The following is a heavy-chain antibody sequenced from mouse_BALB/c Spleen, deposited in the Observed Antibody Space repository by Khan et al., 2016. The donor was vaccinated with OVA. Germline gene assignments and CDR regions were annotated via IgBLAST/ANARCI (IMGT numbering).Heavy chain of an antibody. CDR1: GFTFSSYG. V-gene: IGHV5-17*02. CDR2: ISGDSNTI. Sequence: EVELVESGGGLVQPGGSRKLSCAASGFTFSSYGMHWVRQASERGLEWVAYISGDSNTIYYADTVKGRFTISRDNPRNTLFLQMTSLMSEDTAMYYCATSYFYGYYFDYWGPGTTLTVSS. D-gene: IGHD1-1*01. J-gene: IGHJ2*01. CDR3: ATSYFYGYYFDY.